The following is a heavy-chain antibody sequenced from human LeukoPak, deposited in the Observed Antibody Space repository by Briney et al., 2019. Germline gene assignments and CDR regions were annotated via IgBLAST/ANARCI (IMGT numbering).Heavy chain of an antibody. D-gene: IGHD1-26*01. CDR3: ARDAVGMGASYYFDY. V-gene: IGHV4-59*01. J-gene: IGHJ4*02. CDR2: ISYIGNT. CDR1: GGSISSYY. Sequence: SETLSLTCTVPGGSISSYYWSWIRQPPGKGLEWIGYISYIGNTNYNPSLKSRVTISVDTSKNQFSLGLSSVTAADTAVYYCARDAVGMGASYYFDYWGQGTLVTVSS.